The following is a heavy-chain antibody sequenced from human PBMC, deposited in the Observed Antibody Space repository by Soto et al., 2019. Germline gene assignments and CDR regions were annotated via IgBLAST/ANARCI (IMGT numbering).Heavy chain of an antibody. D-gene: IGHD3-3*01. Sequence: SETLSLTCTVSGGSISSGGYYWSWIRQHPGKGLEWIGYIYYSGSTYYNPSLKSRVTISVDTSKNQFSLKLSSVTAADTAVYYCARDSSPYYDFWSGYLNGFDYWGQGTLVTVSS. CDR3: ARDSSPYYDFWSGYLNGFDY. J-gene: IGHJ4*02. V-gene: IGHV4-31*03. CDR2: IYYSGST. CDR1: GGSISSGGYY.